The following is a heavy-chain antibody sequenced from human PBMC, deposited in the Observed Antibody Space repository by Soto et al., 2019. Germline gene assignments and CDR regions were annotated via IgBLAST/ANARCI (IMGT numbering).Heavy chain of an antibody. J-gene: IGHJ4*02. Sequence: QVQLVQSGAEVKKPGSSVKVSCKDSGGTFSSYAISWVRQAPGQGLEGMGGIIPIFGTANYAQKFQGRVTITAEESTSTAYMELSSLRSEDTAVYYCARDKMEHQRRWYYFDYWGQGTLVTVSS. V-gene: IGHV1-69*01. D-gene: IGHD2-15*01. CDR2: IIPIFGTA. CDR1: GGTFSSYA. CDR3: ARDKMEHQRRWYYFDY.